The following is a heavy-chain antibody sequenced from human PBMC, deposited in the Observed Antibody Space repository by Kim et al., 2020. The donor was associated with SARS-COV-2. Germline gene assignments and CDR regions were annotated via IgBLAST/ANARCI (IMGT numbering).Heavy chain of an antibody. CDR1: GYTFTSYA. V-gene: IGHV1-3*01. CDR2: INAGNGNT. Sequence: ASVKVSCKASGYTFTSYAMHWVRQAPGQRLEWMGWINAGNGNTKYSQKFQGRVTITRDTSASTAYMELSSLRSEDTAVYYCARGGGVLLWFGDQIPGGTLDVWGQGTTVTVSS. CDR3: ARGGGVLLWFGDQIPGGTLDV. D-gene: IGHD3-10*01. J-gene: IGHJ6*02.